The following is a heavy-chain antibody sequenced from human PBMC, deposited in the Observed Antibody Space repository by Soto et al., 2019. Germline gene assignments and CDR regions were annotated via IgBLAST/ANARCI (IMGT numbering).Heavy chain of an antibody. CDR3: ARGPLEYSSSSGGLFDY. D-gene: IGHD6-6*01. J-gene: IGHJ4*02. V-gene: IGHV6-1*01. CDR1: GDSVSSNSAA. CDR2: TYYRSKWYN. Sequence: QTLSLTCAISGDSVSSNSAAWNWIRQSPSRGLEWLGRTYYRSKWYNDYAVSVKSRITINPDTSKNQFSPQLNSVTPEDTAVYYCARGPLEYSSSSGGLFDYWGQGTLVTVSS.